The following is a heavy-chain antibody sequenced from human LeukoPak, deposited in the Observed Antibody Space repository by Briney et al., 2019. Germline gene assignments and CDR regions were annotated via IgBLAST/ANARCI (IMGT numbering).Heavy chain of an antibody. V-gene: IGHV3-30*18. D-gene: IGHD1-26*01. J-gene: IGHJ4*02. CDR1: GFTFSSYG. CDR2: ISYDGSNK. Sequence: GGPLRLSCAASGFTFSSYGMHWGRQAPGKGLEWVAVISYDGSNKYYADSVKGRFTISRDNSKNTLYLQMNSLRAEDTAVYYCAKAATNYGIGYWGQGTLVTVSS. CDR3: AKAATNYGIGY.